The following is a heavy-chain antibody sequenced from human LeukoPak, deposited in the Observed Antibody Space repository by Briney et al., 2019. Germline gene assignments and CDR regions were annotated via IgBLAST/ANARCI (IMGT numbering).Heavy chain of an antibody. Sequence: ASVNVSCKASGYTFTGYYMQWVRQAPGQGLEWMGGIIPIFGTANYAQKFQGRVTITADESTSTAYMELSSLRPEDTAVYYCARGWLAETTVVTPYNYWGQGTLVTVSS. V-gene: IGHV1-69*13. CDR2: IIPIFGTA. D-gene: IGHD4-23*01. CDR1: GYTFTGYY. CDR3: ARGWLAETTVVTPYNY. J-gene: IGHJ4*02.